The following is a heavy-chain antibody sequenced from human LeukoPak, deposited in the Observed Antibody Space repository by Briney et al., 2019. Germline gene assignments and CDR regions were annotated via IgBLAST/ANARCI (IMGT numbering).Heavy chain of an antibody. CDR2: IKSKTDGGTT. Sequence: GGSLRLSCAASGFTFSNAWMSWVRQAPGKGLEWVGRIKSKTDGGTTDYAAPVKGRFTISRDDSKNTVYLQMNSLRAEDTAVYYCTTAAEYNYDSSAYYQYDYWGQGTLVTV. CDR3: TTAAEYNYDSSAYYQYDY. D-gene: IGHD3-22*01. CDR1: GFTFSNAW. J-gene: IGHJ4*02. V-gene: IGHV3-15*01.